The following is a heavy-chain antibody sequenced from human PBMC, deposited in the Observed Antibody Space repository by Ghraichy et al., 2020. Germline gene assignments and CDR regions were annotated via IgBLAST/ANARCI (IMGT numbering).Heavy chain of an antibody. V-gene: IGHV3-7*01. CDR1: GFTFSSYW. Sequence: GGSLRLSCAASGFTFSSYWMSWVRQAPGKGLEWVANIKQDGSEKYYVDSVKGRFTISRDNAKNSLYLQMNSLRAEDTAVYYCARIIAARRNYYYYGMDVWGQGTTVTVSS. D-gene: IGHD6-6*01. CDR3: ARIIAARRNYYYYGMDV. J-gene: IGHJ6*02. CDR2: IKQDGSEK.